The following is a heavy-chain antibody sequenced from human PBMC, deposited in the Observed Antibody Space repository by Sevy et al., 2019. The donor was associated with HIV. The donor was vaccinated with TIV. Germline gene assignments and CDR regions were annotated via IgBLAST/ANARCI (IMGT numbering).Heavy chain of an antibody. Sequence: GGSLRLSCAASGFTFSSYAMSWVRQAPGKGLEWVSAISGSGGSTYYADSVKGRFTTSRDKSKNTLYLQMNSLRAEDTAVYYCAKDGYKPSVGDENYYYYYMDVWGKGTTVTVSS. J-gene: IGHJ6*03. D-gene: IGHD1-20*01. CDR2: ISGSGGST. V-gene: IGHV3-23*01. CDR1: GFTFSSYA. CDR3: AKDGYKPSVGDENYYYYYMDV.